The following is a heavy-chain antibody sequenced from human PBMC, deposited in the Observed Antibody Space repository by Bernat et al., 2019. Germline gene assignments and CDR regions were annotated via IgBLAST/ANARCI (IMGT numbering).Heavy chain of an antibody. CDR3: ARGEYTSSSRHWYFDL. Sequence: EVQLVESGGGLIQPGGSLRLSCAASGFTVSSNYMSWVRQTPGKGLEWVSVIYTGGTTFYADSVQGRFTISRDLSKNTLYLQMNSLRADDTALYYCARGEYTSSSRHWYFDLWGRGTLVTVSS. J-gene: IGHJ2*01. D-gene: IGHD6-6*01. CDR2: IYTGGTT. CDR1: GFTVSSNY. V-gene: IGHV3-53*01.